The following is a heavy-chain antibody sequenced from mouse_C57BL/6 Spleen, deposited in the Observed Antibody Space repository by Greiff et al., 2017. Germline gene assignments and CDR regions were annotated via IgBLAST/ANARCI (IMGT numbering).Heavy chain of an antibody. V-gene: IGHV2-2*01. CDR2: IWSGGST. CDR1: GFSLTSYG. CDR3: ARNGDYDGTWFAY. Sequence: QVTLKESGPGLVQPSQSLSITCTVSGFSLTSYGVHWVRQSPGKGLEWLGVIWSGGSTDYNAAFISRLSISKDNSKSQVFFKMNSLQADDTAIYYCARNGDYDGTWFAYWGQGTLVTVSA. J-gene: IGHJ3*01. D-gene: IGHD2-4*01.